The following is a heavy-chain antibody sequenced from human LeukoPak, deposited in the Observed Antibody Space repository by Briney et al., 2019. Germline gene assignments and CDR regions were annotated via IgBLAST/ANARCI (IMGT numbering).Heavy chain of an antibody. CDR3: ARACSGGGCYEGGGDY. D-gene: IGHD2-15*01. J-gene: IGHJ4*02. CDR1: GYTFTGYY. CDR2: INPNSGGT. V-gene: IGHV1-2*02. Sequence: VASVKVSCKAFGYTFTGYYIHWVRQAPGQGLEWLGWINPNSGGTSYAQKFQGRVTMTRDTSISTAYMELSSLRSDDTAVYYCARACSGGGCYEGGGDYWGQGTLVTVSS.